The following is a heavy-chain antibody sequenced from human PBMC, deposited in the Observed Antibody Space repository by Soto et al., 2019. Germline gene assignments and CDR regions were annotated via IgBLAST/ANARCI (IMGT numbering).Heavy chain of an antibody. CDR1: GYTFTSYG. J-gene: IGHJ6*03. Sequence: QVQLVQSGAEVKKPGASVKVSCKASGYTFTSYGISWVRQAPGQGLEWMGWISAYNGNTNYAQKLQGRVTMTTDTSTSTAYIELRSLRSDDTAVYYCARATGAAFDPLMYYYYMDVWGKGTKVTVSS. CDR2: ISAYNGNT. D-gene: IGHD3-3*02. CDR3: ARATGAAFDPLMYYYYMDV. V-gene: IGHV1-18*01.